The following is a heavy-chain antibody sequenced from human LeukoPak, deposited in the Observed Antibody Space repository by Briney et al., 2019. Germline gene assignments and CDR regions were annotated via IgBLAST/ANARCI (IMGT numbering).Heavy chain of an antibody. Sequence: GGSLRLSCAASGFTFSSYAMSWVRQAPGKGLEWVSAISGSGGSTYCADSVKGRFTISRDNSKNTLSLQMNSLRAEDTAVYYCAKSDCASDGCKLLNYWGQGTLVTASS. V-gene: IGHV3-23*01. J-gene: IGHJ4*02. CDR1: GFTFSSYA. D-gene: IGHD2-21*01. CDR3: AKSDCASDGCKLLNY. CDR2: ISGSGGST.